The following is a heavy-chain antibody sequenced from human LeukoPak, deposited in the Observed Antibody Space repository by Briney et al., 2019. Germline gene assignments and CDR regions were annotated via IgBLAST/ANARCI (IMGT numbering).Heavy chain of an antibody. CDR2: IYYSGNT. CDR3: ARLSYGGKGRDY. J-gene: IGHJ4*02. Sequence: SETLSLTCTVSGGSISSYFWIWIRQPPGRGLEWIGYIYYSGNTNSNPSLKSRVTISLDTSKNQFSLKLSSVTAADTAVYYCARLSYGGKGRDYWGQGTLVTVSS. V-gene: IGHV4-59*01. D-gene: IGHD4-23*01. CDR1: GGSISSYF.